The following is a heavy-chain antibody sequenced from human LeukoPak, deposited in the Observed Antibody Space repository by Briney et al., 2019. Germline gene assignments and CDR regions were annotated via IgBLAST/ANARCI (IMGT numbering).Heavy chain of an antibody. V-gene: IGHV3-23*01. Sequence: GGSLRLSCAASGFTFNNYAMNWVRQAPGKGLEWVSTIRGSDGRTYYADSVKGRFTISRDNSKNTLYLQMNSLRAEDTAVYYCARDREDYGDPDAFDIWGQGTMVTVSS. D-gene: IGHD4-17*01. CDR1: GFTFNNYA. CDR3: ARDREDYGDPDAFDI. CDR2: IRGSDGRT. J-gene: IGHJ3*02.